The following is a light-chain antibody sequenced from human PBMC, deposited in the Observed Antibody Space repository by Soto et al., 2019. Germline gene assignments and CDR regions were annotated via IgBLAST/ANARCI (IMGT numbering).Light chain of an antibody. J-gene: IGLJ1*01. V-gene: IGLV2-14*01. Sequence: QSALTQPASVSGSPGQSITISCTGTSSDVGGYNYVSWYQQHPGKAPKLMIYEVSNRPSGVSNRFSGSKSGNTASLTIPGLQAEDGADYYCSSYTSSSPLVFGPGTKVTFL. CDR3: SSYTSSSPLV. CDR2: EVS. CDR1: SSDVGGYNY.